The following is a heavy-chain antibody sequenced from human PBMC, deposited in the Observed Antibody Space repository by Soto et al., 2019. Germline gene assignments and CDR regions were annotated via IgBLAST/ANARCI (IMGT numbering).Heavy chain of an antibody. Sequence: PGGSLRLSCAASXLTFSSYAMHWVRQAPGKGLEWVAVISYDGSNKYYADSVKGRFTISRDNSKNTLYLQMNSLRAEDTAVYYCASSELYSDVDYWGQGTLVTVSS. D-gene: IGHD6-13*01. CDR3: ASSELYSDVDY. V-gene: IGHV3-30-3*01. CDR1: XLTFSSYA. J-gene: IGHJ4*02. CDR2: ISYDGSNK.